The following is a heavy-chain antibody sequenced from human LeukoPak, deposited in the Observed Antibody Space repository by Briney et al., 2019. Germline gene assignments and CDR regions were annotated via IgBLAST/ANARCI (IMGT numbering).Heavy chain of an antibody. Sequence: GASVKVSCKASGGTFSSYAISWVRQAPGQGLEWMGGIIPIFGTANYAQKFQGRVTITADESTSTAYMELSSLRSEDTAVYYCAREACSSTSCYYYYYYYMDVWGKGTTVTVSS. D-gene: IGHD2-2*01. CDR3: AREACSSTSCYYYYYYYMDV. V-gene: IGHV1-69*13. CDR1: GGTFSSYA. CDR2: IIPIFGTA. J-gene: IGHJ6*03.